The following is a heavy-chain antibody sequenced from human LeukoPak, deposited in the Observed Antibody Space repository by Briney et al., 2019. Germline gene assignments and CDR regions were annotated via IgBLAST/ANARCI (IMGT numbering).Heavy chain of an antibody. Sequence: SETLSLTCTVSGDSISSYYWSWIRQPPGKGLEWIGYIYYSGSTNYNPSLKSRVTISVETSKNQFSLKLSSVTAADTAVYYCARLTSSSSPNYHYYYGMDVWGQGTTVTVSS. J-gene: IGHJ6*02. V-gene: IGHV4-59*08. CDR3: ARLTSSSSPNYHYYYGMDV. D-gene: IGHD6-6*01. CDR1: GDSISSYY. CDR2: IYYSGST.